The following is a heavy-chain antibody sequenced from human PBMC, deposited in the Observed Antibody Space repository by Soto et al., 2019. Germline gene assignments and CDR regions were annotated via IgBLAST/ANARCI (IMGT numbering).Heavy chain of an antibody. D-gene: IGHD2-8*01. J-gene: IGHJ4*02. V-gene: IGHV3-53*01. CDR3: ARDQWRIGYPYGLDY. Sequence: GGSLRLSCAASGFTVSSNYMSWVRQAPGKGLEWVSVIYSGGSTYYADSVKGRFTISRDNSKNTLYLQMNSLRAEDTAVYYCARDQWRIGYPYGLDYWGQGTLVTVSS. CDR2: IYSGGST. CDR1: GFTVSSNY.